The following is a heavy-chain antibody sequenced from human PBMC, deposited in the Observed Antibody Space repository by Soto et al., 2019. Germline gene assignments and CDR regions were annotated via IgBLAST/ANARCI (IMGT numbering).Heavy chain of an antibody. Sequence: ASVKVSCKASGYTFTNYPMHWVRQAPGQGLEWLGWISTGNSNTKCSQRFQGRVTITWDTSATTTYIELTSLRSEDTAVYYCARIGGPTRRITMGRGRYNYWFDPWGQGTLVTVSS. CDR3: ARIGGPTRRITMGRGRYNYWFDP. J-gene: IGHJ5*02. V-gene: IGHV1-3*04. CDR1: GYTFTNYP. CDR2: ISTGNSNT. D-gene: IGHD3-10*01.